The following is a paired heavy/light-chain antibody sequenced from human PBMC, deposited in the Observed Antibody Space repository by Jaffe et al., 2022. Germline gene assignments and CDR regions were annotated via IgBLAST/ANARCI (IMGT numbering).Heavy chain of an antibody. Sequence: QVQLQESGPGLVEPSGTLSLTCGVSGGSVSSVYWWSWIRQPPGKGLEWIGEIYHGGNTHYNPSLKSRVTISIDTSKNQFSLKLTSVTAADTAVYYCARNGESDNGGFSPSGYWGQGALVTVSS. V-gene: IGHV4-4*02. CDR1: GGSVSSVYW. J-gene: IGHJ4*02. CDR2: IYHGGNT. CDR3: ARNGESDNGGFSPSGY. D-gene: IGHD2-8*01.
Light chain of an antibody. CDR2: DVT. CDR1: GSDVGRYNY. J-gene: IGLJ1*01. Sequence: QSALTQPRSVSGSPGQSVTISCTGTGSDVGRYNYVSWYQQHPGKAPKLMIYDVTKRPSGVPDRFSGSKSGNTASLTISGLQVEDEADYYCCSFVQYAGINGYVFGTGTTVTV. CDR3: CSFVQYAGINGYV. V-gene: IGLV2-11*01.